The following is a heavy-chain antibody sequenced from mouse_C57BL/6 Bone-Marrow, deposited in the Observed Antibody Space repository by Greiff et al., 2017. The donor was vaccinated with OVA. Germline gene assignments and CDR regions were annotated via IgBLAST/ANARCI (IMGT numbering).Heavy chain of an antibody. V-gene: IGHV1-76*01. CDR1: GYTFTDYY. Sequence: QVQLQQSGAELVRPGASVKLSCKASGYTFTDYYISWVKQRPGQGLEWIARIYPGSGNIYYNEKFKGKATMTADKSSSTAFMQLSSLSSVDSAVYFCARAERLRDYFDYWGQGTTLTVSS. J-gene: IGHJ2*01. CDR3: ARAERLRDYFDY. CDR2: IYPGSGNI. D-gene: IGHD2-2*01.